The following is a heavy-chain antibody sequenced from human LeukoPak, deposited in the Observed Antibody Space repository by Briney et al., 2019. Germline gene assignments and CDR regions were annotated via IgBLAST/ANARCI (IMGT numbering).Heavy chain of an antibody. Sequence: SETLSLTCTVSGGSISSYYWSWIRQPPGKGLEWIGYIYYSGSTNYNPSLKSRVTISLATSKNQFSLKLSSVTAADTAVYYCARWGCYGSGSLSIDYWGQGTLVTVSS. CDR3: ARWGCYGSGSLSIDY. V-gene: IGHV4-59*01. D-gene: IGHD3-10*01. J-gene: IGHJ4*02. CDR2: IYYSGST. CDR1: GGSISSYY.